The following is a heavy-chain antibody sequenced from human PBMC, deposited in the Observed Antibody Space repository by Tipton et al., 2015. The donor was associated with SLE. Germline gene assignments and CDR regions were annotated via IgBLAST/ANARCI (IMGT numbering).Heavy chain of an antibody. V-gene: IGHV4-34*01. Sequence: GLVKPSETLSLTCAVYGGSFSGYYWSWIRQPPGKGLEWIGEINHSGSTNYNPSLKSRVTISIDTSKNQFSLKVSSVTAADTAVYYCARGRYCSSTSCPYYFDYWGQGTLVTVSS. CDR1: GGSFSGYY. CDR3: ARGRYCSSTSCPYYFDY. CDR2: INHSGST. D-gene: IGHD2-2*01. J-gene: IGHJ4*02.